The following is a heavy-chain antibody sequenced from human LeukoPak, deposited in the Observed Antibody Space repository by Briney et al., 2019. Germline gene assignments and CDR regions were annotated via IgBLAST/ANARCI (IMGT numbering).Heavy chain of an antibody. D-gene: IGHD1-26*01. CDR2: INPSGGNT. CDR1: GYMFTNYY. V-gene: IGHV1-46*01. Sequence: ASVKVSCKASGYMFTNYYMHWVRQAPGQGLEWMGIINPSGGNTRYTQKFQGRVTMTRDRSTSTVYMELSSLRSEDTAVYYCARIGVGATTPDYWGQGTLVTVSS. CDR3: ARIGVGATTPDY. J-gene: IGHJ4*02.